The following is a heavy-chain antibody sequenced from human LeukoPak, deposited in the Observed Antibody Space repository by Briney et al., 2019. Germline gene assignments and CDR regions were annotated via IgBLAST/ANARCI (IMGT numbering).Heavy chain of an antibody. Sequence: GASVKVSCKTSGYTFTHYDVHWVRHAPGQGLEWMGWINPNSATTNYAQRLQGRVTFTRDTSLRVAYMELSRLTSDDAADYFCARGGFGETNPAFDVWGQGTLVAVSS. V-gene: IGHV1-8*03. CDR3: ARGGFGETNPAFDV. J-gene: IGHJ3*01. CDR1: GYTFTHYD. CDR2: INPNSATT. D-gene: IGHD4-17*01.